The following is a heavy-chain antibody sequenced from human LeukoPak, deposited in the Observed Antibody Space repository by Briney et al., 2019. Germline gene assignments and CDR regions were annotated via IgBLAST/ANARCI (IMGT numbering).Heavy chain of an antibody. V-gene: IGHV3-73*01. CDR1: GFTFSGSA. CDR3: NSFFYDSSAYALDY. J-gene: IGHJ4*02. Sequence: GGSLRLSCAASGFTFSGSAMHWVRQASGKGLEWVGRIRSKANSYATAYAASVKGRFTISRDDSKNTAYLQMNSLKTEDTAVYYCNSFFYDSSAYALDYWGQGTLVTVSS. CDR2: IRSKANSYAT. D-gene: IGHD3-22*01.